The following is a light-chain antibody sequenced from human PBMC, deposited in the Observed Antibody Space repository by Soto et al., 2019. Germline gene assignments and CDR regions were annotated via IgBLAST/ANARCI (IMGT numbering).Light chain of an antibody. Sequence: EVVLTQSPVTLALSPGERATLSCRASQNVDIYVAWYQQKPGQAPRLLIYDASNRATGIPARFSGSGSGIDFTLTISSLEPEDFAVYYCQQRRDWPPLTFGGGTKVEIK. J-gene: IGKJ4*01. CDR2: DAS. CDR1: QNVDIY. V-gene: IGKV3-11*01. CDR3: QQRRDWPPLT.